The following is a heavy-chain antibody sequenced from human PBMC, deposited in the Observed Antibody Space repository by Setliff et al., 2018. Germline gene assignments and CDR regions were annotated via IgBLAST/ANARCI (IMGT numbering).Heavy chain of an antibody. V-gene: IGHV4-59*08. J-gene: IGHJ5*02. D-gene: IGHD2-21*01. Sequence: SETLSLTCSVYGESFSNNYWSWIRQPPGKGLEWIGDIYYTGSTNYNPSLKSRVTISVDTSKKQFSLMLTSVTAADTAVYYCARYIPSAGCFDPWGQGALVTVSS. CDR3: ARYIPSAGCFDP. CDR2: IYYTGST. CDR1: GESFSNNY.